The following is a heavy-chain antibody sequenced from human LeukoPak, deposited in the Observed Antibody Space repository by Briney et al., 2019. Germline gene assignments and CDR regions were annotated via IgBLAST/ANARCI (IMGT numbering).Heavy chain of an antibody. V-gene: IGHV3-33*01. CDR3: ARDYDSSGYSPWFDP. D-gene: IGHD3-22*01. J-gene: IGHJ5*02. CDR1: GFTFSSYG. Sequence: PGGSLRLSCAASGFTFSSYGMHWVRQAPGKGLEWMAVIWYDGNNKYYADSVKGRFTISRDNSKNTLYLQMNGLRAEDTAVYYCARDYDSSGYSPWFDPRGQGTLVTVSS. CDR2: IWYDGNNK.